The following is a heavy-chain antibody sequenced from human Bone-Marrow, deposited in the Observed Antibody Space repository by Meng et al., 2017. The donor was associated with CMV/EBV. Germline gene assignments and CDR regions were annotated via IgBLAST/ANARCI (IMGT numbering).Heavy chain of an antibody. Sequence: GESLKISCAASGFTFGNAWMSWVRQAPGKGLEWVGRIKSKTDGGTTDYAAPVKGRFTISRDDSKNTLYLQMNSLKTEDTAVYYCTTDWDSSSEAHNWGQGTLVTVSS. CDR2: IKSKTDGGTT. D-gene: IGHD6-6*01. J-gene: IGHJ4*02. CDR3: TTDWDSSSEAHN. CDR1: GFTFGNAW. V-gene: IGHV3-15*01.